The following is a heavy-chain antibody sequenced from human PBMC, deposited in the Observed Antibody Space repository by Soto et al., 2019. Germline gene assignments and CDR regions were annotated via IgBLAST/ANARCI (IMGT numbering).Heavy chain of an antibody. CDR3: TKVTWLDI. J-gene: IGHJ3*02. CDR1: GFTIGSHD. Sequence: EVQLLESGGGLVQPGGSLRLSWAASGFTIGSHDMSWVRQAPGKVLEWVSSISVSDPDTYYADSVKGRFTLSRDISKNTLFLQMDSLRAEDTALYYCTKVTWLDIWGQGTMVTVSS. V-gene: IGHV3-23*01. D-gene: IGHD6-19*01. CDR2: ISVSDPDT.